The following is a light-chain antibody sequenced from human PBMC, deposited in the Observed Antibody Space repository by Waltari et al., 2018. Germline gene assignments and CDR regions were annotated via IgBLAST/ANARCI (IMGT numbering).Light chain of an antibody. V-gene: IGLV2-23*02. CDR1: SSDVGNYKR. CDR2: AVS. CDR3: SSYAGSSKGV. J-gene: IGLJ2*01. Sequence: QSALTQPASVSGSPGQSITISCTGTSSDVGNYKRVSWYQQHPRKAPKLMIYAVSKRPSGVSDRFAGSKSGDMASLTISGLQPEDEAEYFCSSYAGSSKGVFGGGTKVTVL.